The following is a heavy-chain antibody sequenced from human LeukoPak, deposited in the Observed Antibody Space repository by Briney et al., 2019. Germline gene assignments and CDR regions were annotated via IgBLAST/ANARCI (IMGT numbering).Heavy chain of an antibody. D-gene: IGHD3-16*01. CDR1: AFNFSYA. CDR2: ISGSGGST. Sequence: QTGGSLRLSCAASAFNFSYAMNWVRQAPGKGLEWVSAISGSGGSTYYADSVKGRFTISRDNSKNTLYLQMNSLRAEDTAVYYCARQGDDYWGHGTLVTVSS. CDR3: ARQGDDY. V-gene: IGHV3-23*01. J-gene: IGHJ4*01.